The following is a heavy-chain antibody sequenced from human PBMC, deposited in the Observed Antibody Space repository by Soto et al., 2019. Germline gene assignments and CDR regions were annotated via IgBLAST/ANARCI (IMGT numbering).Heavy chain of an antibody. D-gene: IGHD3-22*01. CDR3: ARNYYDSSGYYFFFDY. CDR1: GGTFSSYA. J-gene: IGHJ4*02. CDR2: IIPIFGTA. V-gene: IGHV1-69*13. Sequence: GASVKVSCKASGGTFSSYAISWVRQAPGQGLEWMGWIIPIFGTANYAQKFQGRVTVTADESTSTAYMELSSLRSEDTAVYYCARNYYDSSGYYFFFDYWGQGTMVPVSS.